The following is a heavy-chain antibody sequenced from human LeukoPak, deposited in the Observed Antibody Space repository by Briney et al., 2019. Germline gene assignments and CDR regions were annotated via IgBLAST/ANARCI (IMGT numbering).Heavy chain of an antibody. CDR3: ARDKLLYDTMIVVLEAFDI. J-gene: IGHJ3*02. CDR2: LNRNVGST. CDR1: GFTIDDNG. D-gene: IGHD3-22*01. Sequence: GTLSLYCAASGFTIDDNGMIRVRQAQGQELKWVSGLNRNVGSTGYADSVKGRFTISRDNAKNSLYLQMNSLRAEDTALYYCARDKLLYDTMIVVLEAFDIWGQGTMVTVSS. V-gene: IGHV3-20*04.